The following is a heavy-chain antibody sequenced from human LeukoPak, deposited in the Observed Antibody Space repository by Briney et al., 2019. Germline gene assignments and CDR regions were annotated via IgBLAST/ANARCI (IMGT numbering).Heavy chain of an antibody. CDR3: AKARYGGVRHDAFDI. CDR2: ISYDGINK. D-gene: IGHD3-10*01. CDR1: GFIFSNYG. Sequence: GGSLRLSCAASGFIFSNYGMHWVRQAPGKGLEWVADISYDGINKKYVDSVEGRFTVSRDNSKNTLYLQMNSLRDEDTAVYYCAKARYGGVRHDAFDIWGQGTMVTVSS. J-gene: IGHJ3*02. V-gene: IGHV3-30*18.